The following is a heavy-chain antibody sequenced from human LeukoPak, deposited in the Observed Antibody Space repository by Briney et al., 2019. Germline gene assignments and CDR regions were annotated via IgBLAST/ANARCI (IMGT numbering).Heavy chain of an antibody. CDR1: GFTFGSRW. CDR3: HPLAYVTN. V-gene: IGHV3-74*01. Sequence: GGSLRLSCAVSGFTFGSRWMHWVRQAPGKGLVWVALIKDDGSTTNYADSVKGRFTASRDDAKNTVYLQRSSLRAEDTAVYYCHPLAYVTNWGQGTLVTVSS. D-gene: IGHD2-8*01. CDR2: IKDDGSTT. J-gene: IGHJ4*02.